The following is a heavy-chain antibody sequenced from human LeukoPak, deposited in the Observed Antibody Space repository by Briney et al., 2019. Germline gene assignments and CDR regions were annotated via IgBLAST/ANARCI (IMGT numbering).Heavy chain of an antibody. CDR2: VHGSSGST. CDR1: GFTFSSYA. CDR3: AKDGRTCGGDCYPHDAFNI. V-gene: IGHV3-23*01. D-gene: IGHD2-21*02. J-gene: IGHJ3*02. Sequence: GGSLRLFCAASGFTFSSYAMSWVRQAPGKGLEWVSGVHGSSGSTYYADSVKGRFTISRDNSKNTLYLQMNSLRAEDTAVYYCAKDGRTCGGDCYPHDAFNILGQGTMVTVSS.